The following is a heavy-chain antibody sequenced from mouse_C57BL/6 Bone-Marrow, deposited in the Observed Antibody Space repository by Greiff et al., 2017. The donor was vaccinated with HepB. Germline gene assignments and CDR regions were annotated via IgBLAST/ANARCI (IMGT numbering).Heavy chain of an antibody. CDR3: ARQGRGVYFDY. V-gene: IGHV5-6*02. J-gene: IGHJ2*01. Sequence: EVKLVESGGDLVKPGGSLKLSCAASGFTFSSYGMSWVRQTPDKRLEWVATISSGGSYTYYPDSVKGRFTISRDKAKNTLYLQMSSLKSEDTAMYYCARQGRGVYFDYWGQGTTLTVSS. CDR1: GFTFSSYG. CDR2: ISSGGSYT.